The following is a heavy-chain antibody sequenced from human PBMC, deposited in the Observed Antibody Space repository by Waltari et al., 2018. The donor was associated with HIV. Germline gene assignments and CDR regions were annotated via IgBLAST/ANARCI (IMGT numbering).Heavy chain of an antibody. CDR2: FYSGWSI. D-gene: IGHD2-15*01. CDR3: ARALFGGSRGGYFDY. V-gene: IGHV3-53*02. Sequence: EVQLVETGGGLIQPGGSLRLSCAAFGFIVSSNYMHWVRQAPGKGRGWVAVFYSGWSISYADSGKGRFAISRYNSQYTLYLQMNSLRAEDTSVYYCARALFGGSRGGYFDYWGQGTLVTVSS. J-gene: IGHJ4*02. CDR1: GFIVSSNY.